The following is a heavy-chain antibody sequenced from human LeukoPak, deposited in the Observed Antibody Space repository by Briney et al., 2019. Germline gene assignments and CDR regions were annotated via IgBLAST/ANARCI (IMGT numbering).Heavy chain of an antibody. CDR1: GYTFIGYY. V-gene: IGHV1-2*02. CDR3: ARDNDILTGYDY. D-gene: IGHD3-9*01. J-gene: IGHJ4*02. CDR2: VNPDSGGT. Sequence: ASVKVSCKASGYTFIGYYIHWVRQAPGQGLEWMGWVNPDSGGTNFAQKFQGRVTLTRDTSITTVYMELSRLRSDDTAVYYCARDNDILTGYDYWGQGTLVTVSS.